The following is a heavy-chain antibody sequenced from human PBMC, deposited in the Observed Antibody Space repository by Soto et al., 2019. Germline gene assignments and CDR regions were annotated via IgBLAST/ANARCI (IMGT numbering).Heavy chain of an antibody. CDR3: AKDRRPHEYCSGGTCYNGFAY. CDR2: ISYDGNNK. D-gene: IGHD2-15*01. J-gene: IGHJ4*02. Sequence: GGSLRLSCAAPGFTFSSYGMHWVRQAPGKGLEWVAVISYDGNNKDYADSVKGRFTIPRDKSKNRLYLQMNSLRSEDTAVYYCAKDRRPHEYCSGGTCYNGFAYWGQGTLVTVSS. V-gene: IGHV3-30*18. CDR1: GFTFSSYG.